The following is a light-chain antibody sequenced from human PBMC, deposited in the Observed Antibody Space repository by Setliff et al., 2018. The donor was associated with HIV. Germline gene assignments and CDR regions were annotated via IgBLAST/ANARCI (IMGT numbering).Light chain of an antibody. CDR1: SSDVGGYNY. J-gene: IGLJ1*01. CDR3: SSYTSSSTLYV. CDR2: DVS. Sequence: QSALTQPASVSGSPGQSITISCTGTSSDVGGYNYVPWYQQHPGKAPKLMIYDVSNRPSGVSNRFSGSKSGNTASLTISGLQAEDEADYYCSSYTSSSTLYVFGTGTKVT. V-gene: IGLV2-14*01.